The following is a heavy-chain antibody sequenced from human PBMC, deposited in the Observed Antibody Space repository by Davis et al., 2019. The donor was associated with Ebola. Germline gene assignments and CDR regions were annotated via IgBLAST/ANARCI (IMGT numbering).Heavy chain of an antibody. V-gene: IGHV4-4*07. CDR3: AREILMGATTWSPFDY. J-gene: IGHJ4*02. CDR1: GGSISSYY. CDR2: IYTSGST. D-gene: IGHD1-26*01. Sequence: PSETLSLTCTVSGGSISSYYWSWIRQPAGKGLEWIGRIYTSGSTNYNPSLKSRVTMSVDTSKNQFSLKLSSVTAADTAVYYCAREILMGATTWSPFDYWGQGTLVTVSS.